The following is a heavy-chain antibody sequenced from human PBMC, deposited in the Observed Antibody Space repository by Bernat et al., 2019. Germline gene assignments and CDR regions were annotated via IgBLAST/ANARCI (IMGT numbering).Heavy chain of an antibody. Sequence: QVQLQESGPGLVKPSQTLSLTCTVSGGSISSGDYYWSWIRQPPGKGLEWIGYIYYSGSTNYNPSLKSRVTISVDTSKNQFSLKLSSVTAADTAVYYCARVGSTSCYMPTYCDYYYYMDVWGKGTTVTVSS. CDR3: ARVGSTSCYMPTYCDYYYYMDV. J-gene: IGHJ6*03. CDR2: IYYSGST. V-gene: IGHV4-61*08. CDR1: GGSISSGDYY. D-gene: IGHD2-2*02.